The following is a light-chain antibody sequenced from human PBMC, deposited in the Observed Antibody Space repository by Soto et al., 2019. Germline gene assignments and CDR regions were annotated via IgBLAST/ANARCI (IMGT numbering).Light chain of an antibody. CDR1: NIDVNNND. J-gene: IGLJ3*02. V-gene: IGLV2-8*01. CDR3: SSYAGSDIWL. CDR2: EGN. Sequence: QSALTQPPSASGSPGQSVTISCTGTNIDVNNNDVSWFQQHPGKAPKLILYEGNKRPSGVPDRFSGSKSGNTASLTVSGLQAEDETDYYCSSYAGSDIWLFGGGTKLTVL.